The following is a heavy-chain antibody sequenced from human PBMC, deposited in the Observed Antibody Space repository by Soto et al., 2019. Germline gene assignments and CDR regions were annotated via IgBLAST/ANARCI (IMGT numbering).Heavy chain of an antibody. V-gene: IGHV1-46*03. D-gene: IGHD6-19*01. J-gene: IGHJ4*02. CDR3: ARGNGGWYAPFY. Sequence: QVQLVQSGADVKKPGASVRLSCEASGYDFTSYFIHWVRQAPGQGLEWMGIINPSGGGTTYPQKFQGRVTMTRDTATSTVYMELSSLRSEDTAVYYCARGNGGWYAPFYWGQGNMVTVST. CDR1: GYDFTSYF. CDR2: INPSGGGT.